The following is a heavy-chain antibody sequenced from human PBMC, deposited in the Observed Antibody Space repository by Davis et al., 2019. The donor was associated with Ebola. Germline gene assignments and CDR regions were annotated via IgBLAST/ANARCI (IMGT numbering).Heavy chain of an antibody. CDR1: GFTFSSYA. CDR3: VKGGSGWPSDYSYGLGV. CDR2: ISTNGETT. J-gene: IGHJ6*04. Sequence: GESLKISCSASGFTFSSYAMHWVRQAPGKGLESVSRISTNGETTYYAESVKGRFTISRDNSKDTLYLQVRSLTPEDTAVYYCVKGGSGWPSDYSYGLGVWGKGTTVTVSS. V-gene: IGHV3-64D*06. D-gene: IGHD6-19*01.